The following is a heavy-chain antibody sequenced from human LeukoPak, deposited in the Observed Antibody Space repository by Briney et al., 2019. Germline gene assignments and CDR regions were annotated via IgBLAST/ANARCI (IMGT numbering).Heavy chain of an antibody. Sequence: SETLSLTCTVSGGSISSGSYYWSWIRQPAGKGLEWIGRIYTSGSTNYNPSLKSRVTISVDTSKNQFSLKLSSVTAADTAVYYCARENTAAGTITHPYAYYYYMDVWGKGTTVTISS. D-gene: IGHD6-13*01. J-gene: IGHJ6*03. CDR1: GGSISSGSYY. CDR2: IYTSGST. CDR3: ARENTAAGTITHPYAYYYYMDV. V-gene: IGHV4-61*02.